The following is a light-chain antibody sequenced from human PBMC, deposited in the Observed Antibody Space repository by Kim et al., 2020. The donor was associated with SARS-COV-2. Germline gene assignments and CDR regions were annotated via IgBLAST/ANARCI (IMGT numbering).Light chain of an antibody. J-gene: IGLJ1*01. CDR2: DVS. Sequence: GQSITISCTGTSNDVGGYNYVSWYQQHPGKAPKLMIYDVSNRPSGVSNRFSGSKSGNTASLTISGLQAEDEADYYCSSYTSSSTYVFGTGTKVTV. CDR1: SNDVGGYNY. V-gene: IGLV2-14*03. CDR3: SSYTSSSTYV.